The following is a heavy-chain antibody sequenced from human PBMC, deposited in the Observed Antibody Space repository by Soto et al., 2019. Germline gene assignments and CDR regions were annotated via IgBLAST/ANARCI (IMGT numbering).Heavy chain of an antibody. Sequence: LSLTCTVSGDSISSYFWTWIRQPPGKALEWIGYMFHSGRTNYNPSLTSRVTMSADTSNNQFSLTLTSVTAADTAVYYCAKAVKYYDSTGYDAFAVWGQGIMVTVSS. CDR1: GDSISSYF. CDR2: MFHSGRT. D-gene: IGHD3-22*01. J-gene: IGHJ3*01. V-gene: IGHV4-59*01. CDR3: AKAVKYYDSTGYDAFAV.